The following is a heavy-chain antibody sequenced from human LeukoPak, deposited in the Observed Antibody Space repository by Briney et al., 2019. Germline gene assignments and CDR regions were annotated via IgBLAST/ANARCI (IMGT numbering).Heavy chain of an antibody. V-gene: IGHV1-8*01. CDR2: MNPHSGST. CDR3: VRVESGSYARYGMDV. J-gene: IGHJ6*02. D-gene: IGHD1-26*01. CDR1: GYTFTRFD. Sequence: ASVTVSFKCTGYTFTRFDFNWVRQPSGQGLEWMGWMNPHSGSTGYAQNYQGRVTMTRNTSIRTAYMELSSLRSEDTAAYYSVRVESGSYARYGMDVWGQGTTVTVSS.